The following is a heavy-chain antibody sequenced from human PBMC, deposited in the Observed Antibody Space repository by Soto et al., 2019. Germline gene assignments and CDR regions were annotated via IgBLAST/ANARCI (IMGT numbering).Heavy chain of an antibody. Sequence: EVQLVESGGMLVQPGGSLRLSCAASGLTLSTSSMNWVRQAPGKGLEWISYIRRHTSVTAYAGSVKGRFTISRDSAKNSLYLQMDSLRVEDTAVYYCAKVADSGYYTVDRWGQGTLVTVSS. D-gene: IGHD3-22*01. CDR1: GLTLSTSS. V-gene: IGHV3-48*01. J-gene: IGHJ5*02. CDR3: AKVADSGYYTVDR. CDR2: IRRHTSVT.